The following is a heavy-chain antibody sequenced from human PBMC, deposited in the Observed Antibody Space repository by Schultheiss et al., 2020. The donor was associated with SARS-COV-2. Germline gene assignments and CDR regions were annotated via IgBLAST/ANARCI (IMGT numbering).Heavy chain of an antibody. D-gene: IGHD3-10*01. CDR2: INPNSGGT. Sequence: ASVKVSCKASGGTFSSYAISWVRQAPGQGLEWMGRINPNSGGTNYAQKFQGRVTMTRDTSISIAYMEVSRLRSDDTAVYYCARGVHYGSGSWAYYYYGMDVWGQGTTVTVSS. J-gene: IGHJ6*02. CDR1: GGTFSSYA. V-gene: IGHV1-2*06. CDR3: ARGVHYGSGSWAYYYYGMDV.